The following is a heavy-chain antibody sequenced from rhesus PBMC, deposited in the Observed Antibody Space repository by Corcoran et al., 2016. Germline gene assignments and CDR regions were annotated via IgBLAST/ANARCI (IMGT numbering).Heavy chain of an antibody. Sequence: EGQMVESGGDLVQPGGSLRLSCAASGFTFNLYGIHWVRQAPGKGLEWVAVIASDGSNKQYADSVRDRFTISRDNSRNIVYLQMNNLKLEDTAVYYCSRFDVWGPGVLVIVSS. J-gene: IGHJ5-1*01. V-gene: IGHV3-54*02. CDR2: IASDGSNK. CDR1: GFTFNLYG. CDR3: SRFDV.